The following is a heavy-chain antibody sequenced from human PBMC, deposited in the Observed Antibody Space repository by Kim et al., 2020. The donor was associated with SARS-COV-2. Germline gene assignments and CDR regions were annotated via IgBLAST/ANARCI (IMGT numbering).Heavy chain of an antibody. V-gene: IGHV3-53*01. J-gene: IGHJ4*02. D-gene: IGHD1-1*01. Sequence: ATSLMGRFTISRDNSKNQLYLQMNSLRAEDTAVYYCTRDVFDGYWNWGQGTLVTVSS. CDR3: TRDVFDGYWN.